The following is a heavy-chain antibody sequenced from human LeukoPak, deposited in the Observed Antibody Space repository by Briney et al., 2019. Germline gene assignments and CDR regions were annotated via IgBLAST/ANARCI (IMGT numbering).Heavy chain of an antibody. CDR1: GFTFSSYV. D-gene: IGHD6-19*01. V-gene: IGHV3-23*01. Sequence: PGGSLRLSCATSGFTFSSYVMSWVRQAPGKGLEWVSAMSGSGGNTYYADSVKGGFTISRDNFKNTLYLQMNSLRAEDTAVYYCAKGSGYSSGWYTFDYWGQGTLVTVSS. J-gene: IGHJ4*02. CDR3: AKGSGYSSGWYTFDY. CDR2: MSGSGGNT.